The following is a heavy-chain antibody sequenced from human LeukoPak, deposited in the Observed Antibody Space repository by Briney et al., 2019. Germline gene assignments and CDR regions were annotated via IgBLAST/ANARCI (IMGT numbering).Heavy chain of an antibody. CDR1: GYTFSSYG. V-gene: IGHV1-18*01. CDR3: ARGSPYYYGMDV. CDR2: ISAHNGNT. Sequence: ASVKVSCKASGYTFSSYGISWVRQAPGQGLEWMGRISAHNGNTNYAPKLQGRVTMTTDTSTNTAYMDLRSLRSDDTAVYYCARGSPYYYGMDVWGQGTTVTVSS. J-gene: IGHJ6*02.